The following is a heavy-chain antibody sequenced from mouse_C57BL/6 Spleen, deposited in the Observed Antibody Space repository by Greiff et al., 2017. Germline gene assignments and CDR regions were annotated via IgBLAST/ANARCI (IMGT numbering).Heavy chain of an antibody. V-gene: IGHV1-50*01. CDR1: GYTFTSYW. CDR3: ARHYYGNSHFDY. J-gene: IGHJ2*01. CDR2: IDPSDSYT. D-gene: IGHD2-1*01. Sequence: VKQSCKASGYTFTSYWMQWVKQRPGQGLERIGEIDPSDSYTNYNQKFKGKATLTVDTSSSTAYMQLSSLTSEDSAVYYCARHYYGNSHFDYWGQGTTLTVSS.